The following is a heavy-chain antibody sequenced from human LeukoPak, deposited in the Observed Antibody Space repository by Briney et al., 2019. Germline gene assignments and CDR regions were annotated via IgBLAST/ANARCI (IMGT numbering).Heavy chain of an antibody. CDR3: ARQYYDFWSGSYYYYMDV. CDR2: IYRSGST. D-gene: IGHD3-3*01. Sequence: SETLSLTCAVSGYSIGSGYYWGWIRQPPGKGLEWIGSIYRSGSTYYNPSLKSRVTISVDTSKNQFSLKLSSVTAADTAVYYCARQYYDFWSGSYYYYMDVWGKGTTVIVSS. V-gene: IGHV4-38-2*01. CDR1: GYSIGSGYY. J-gene: IGHJ6*03.